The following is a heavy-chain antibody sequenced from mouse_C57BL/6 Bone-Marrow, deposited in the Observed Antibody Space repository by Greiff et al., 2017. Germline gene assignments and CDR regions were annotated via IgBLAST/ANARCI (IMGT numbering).Heavy chain of an antibody. CDR3: ASGSGLRPPYYYAMDY. CDR1: GYTFTSYW. V-gene: IGHV1-55*01. Sequence: QVQLQQPGAELVKPGASVEMSCKASGYTFTSYWITWVKQRPGQGLEWIGDIYPGSGSTNYNEKFKSKATLTVDTSSSTAYMQLSSLTSEDSAVYYCASGSGLRPPYYYAMDYWGQGTSVTVSS. CDR2: IYPGSGST. J-gene: IGHJ4*01. D-gene: IGHD3-2*02.